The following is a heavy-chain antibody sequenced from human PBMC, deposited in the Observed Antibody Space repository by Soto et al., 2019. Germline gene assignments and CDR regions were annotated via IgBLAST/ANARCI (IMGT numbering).Heavy chain of an antibody. V-gene: IGHV3-23*01. CDR1: GFTFSSYA. CDR3: AKAPIWSGLNWFDP. Sequence: LRLSCAASGFTFSSYAMSWVRQAPGKGLEWVSAISGSGGSTYYADSVKGRFTISRDNSKNTLYLQMNSLRAEDTAVYYCAKAPIWSGLNWFDPWGQGTLVTVSS. D-gene: IGHD3-3*01. CDR2: ISGSGGST. J-gene: IGHJ5*02.